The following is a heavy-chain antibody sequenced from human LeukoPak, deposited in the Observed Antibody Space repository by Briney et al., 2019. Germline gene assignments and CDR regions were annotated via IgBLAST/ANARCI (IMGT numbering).Heavy chain of an antibody. CDR1: GFTFSNYG. CDR3: TRGSPGYSSSWLDF. V-gene: IGHV3-74*01. J-gene: IGHJ4*02. Sequence: GGSLRLSCIASGFTFSNYGMSWVRQAPGKGLVWVSRINSDGSSRSYADYVKGRFTISRDDAKNTLYLQMSSLSVDDTAIYYCTRGSPGYSSSWLDFWGQGILVTVSS. CDR2: INSDGSSR. D-gene: IGHD6-13*01.